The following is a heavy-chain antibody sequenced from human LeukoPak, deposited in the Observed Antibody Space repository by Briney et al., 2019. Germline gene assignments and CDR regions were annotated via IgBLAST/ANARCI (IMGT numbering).Heavy chain of an antibody. J-gene: IGHJ5*02. D-gene: IGHD6-6*01. CDR2: IYGSGST. CDR1: GGSIRSY. V-gene: IGHV4-4*07. Sequence: SETLSLTCTVSGGSIRSYWSWIRQPAGKGLEWIGRIYGSGSTDYNPSLKSRVTMSIDTSKNQFSLNLISVTAADTAVYYCARDASIAANNWFDPWGQGTLVTVSS. CDR3: ARDASIAANNWFDP.